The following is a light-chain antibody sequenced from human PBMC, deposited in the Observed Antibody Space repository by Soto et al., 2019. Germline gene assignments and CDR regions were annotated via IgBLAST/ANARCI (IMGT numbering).Light chain of an antibody. CDR2: GAF. CDR3: QQYAFSPGS. V-gene: IGKV3D-15*01. CDR1: QSVSSN. Sequence: EILMTQSPATLSVSPGDRATLSCRASQSVSSNLAWYQHKPGQAPRLLIYGAFTRATGIPSRFSGSGSGTDFTLTISRLEPGDFALYYCQQYAFSPGSFGQGTKVDIK. J-gene: IGKJ1*01.